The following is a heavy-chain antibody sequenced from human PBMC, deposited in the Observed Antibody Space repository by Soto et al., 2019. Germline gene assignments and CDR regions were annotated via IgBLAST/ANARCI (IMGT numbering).Heavy chain of an antibody. CDR2: ISYDGSNK. CDR1: GFTFSSYG. Sequence: QVQLVESGGGVVQPGRSLRLSCAASGFTFSSYGMHWVRQAPGKGLEWVAVISYDGSNKYYADSVKGRFTISRDKSKNTLYLQMISLRAEDKAVYYCAKDADDYGGKGSFVYWGQGTLVTVSS. D-gene: IGHD4-17*01. CDR3: AKDADDYGGKGSFVY. J-gene: IGHJ4*02. V-gene: IGHV3-30*18.